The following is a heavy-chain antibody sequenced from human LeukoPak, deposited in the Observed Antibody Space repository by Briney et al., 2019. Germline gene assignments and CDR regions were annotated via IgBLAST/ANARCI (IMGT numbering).Heavy chain of an antibody. Sequence: KPSETLSLTCAVYGGSFSGYYWSWIRQPPGKGLEWIGEINHSGSTNYNPSLKSRVTISVDTSKNQFSLKLSSVTAADTAVYYCARSQRVSSGWYTGPHLYWFDPWGQGTLVTVSS. CDR2: INHSGST. J-gene: IGHJ5*02. D-gene: IGHD6-19*01. CDR3: ARSQRVSSGWYTGPHLYWFDP. V-gene: IGHV4-34*01. CDR1: GGSFSGYY.